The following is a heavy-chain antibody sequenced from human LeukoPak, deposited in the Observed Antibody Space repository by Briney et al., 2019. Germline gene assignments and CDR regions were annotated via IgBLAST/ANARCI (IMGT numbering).Heavy chain of an antibody. CDR1: GLTSSSYS. D-gene: IGHD4-17*01. CDR3: ARLDGPTVTSFDY. J-gene: IGHJ4*02. V-gene: IGHV3-48*01. Sequence: PGGSLRLSCAASGLTSSSYSMNRVRQAPGKGLEWASYISSSSSTIYYADSVKGRFTISRDNSKNTLYLQMKGLAAEDTAVYYCARLDGPTVTSFDYWGQGTLVTVSS. CDR2: ISSSSSTI.